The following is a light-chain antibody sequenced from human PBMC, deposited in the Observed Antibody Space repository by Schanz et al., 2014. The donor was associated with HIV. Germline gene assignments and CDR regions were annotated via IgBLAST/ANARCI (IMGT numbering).Light chain of an antibody. CDR2: NND. CDR1: RSDIGGRS. V-gene: IGLV1-44*01. J-gene: IGLJ2*01. CDR3: ATWDITLNGPV. Sequence: QSVLTQPPSASATPGQRITIFCSGIRSDIGGRSVDWYRQRPGTAPKLLIHNNDQRPSGVPDRFSGSKSGTSASLTISGLQSDDEADYYCATWDITLNGPVFGGGTQLTVL.